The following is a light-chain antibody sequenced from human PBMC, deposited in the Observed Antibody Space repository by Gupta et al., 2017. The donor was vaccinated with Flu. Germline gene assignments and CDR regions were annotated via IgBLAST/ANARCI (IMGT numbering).Light chain of an antibody. Sequence: DVHMTQSPSSLSASVGDRVTITCRASQDIRNYLNWYQHKPGRAPKLLIYDASNLEAGVPSRFSGSGSGTDCTLTISSLQPEDFATYFCQQFDTLPPYSFGQGTKLEI. CDR2: DAS. J-gene: IGKJ2*03. CDR1: QDIRNY. CDR3: QQFDTLPPYS. V-gene: IGKV1-33*01.